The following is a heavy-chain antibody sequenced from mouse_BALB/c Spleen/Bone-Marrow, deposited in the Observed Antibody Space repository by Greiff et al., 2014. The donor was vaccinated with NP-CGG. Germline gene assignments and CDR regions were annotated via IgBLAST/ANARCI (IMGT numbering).Heavy chain of an antibody. J-gene: IGHJ4*01. CDR2: INSGSGGT. Sequence: QVQLKQSGAELVRPGTSVKGSCKGSGYAFTNYLIEWGKQRPGQGLEWIGVINSGSGGTKYNEKFKGKATLTADKSSSTAYMQLSSLTSDDSAVYFCARAITDAMDYWGQGTSVTASS. CDR3: ARAITDAMDY. D-gene: IGHD2-4*01. CDR1: GYAFTNYL. V-gene: IGHV1-54*01.